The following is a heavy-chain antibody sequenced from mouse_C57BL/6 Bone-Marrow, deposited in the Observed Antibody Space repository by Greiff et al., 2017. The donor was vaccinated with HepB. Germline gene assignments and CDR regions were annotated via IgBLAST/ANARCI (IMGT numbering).Heavy chain of an antibody. Sequence: VKLVESGPGLVAPSQSLSITCTVSGFSLTSYAISWVRQPPGKGLEWLGVIWTGGGTNYNSALKSRLSISKDNSKSQVFLKMNSLQTDDTARYYCASHYYGSPAPFDYWGQGTTLTVSS. J-gene: IGHJ2*01. CDR1: GFSLTSYA. D-gene: IGHD1-1*01. CDR2: IWTGGGT. V-gene: IGHV2-9-1*01. CDR3: ASHYYGSPAPFDY.